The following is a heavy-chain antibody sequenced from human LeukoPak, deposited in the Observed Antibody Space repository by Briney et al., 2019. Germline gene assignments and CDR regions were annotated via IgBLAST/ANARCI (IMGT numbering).Heavy chain of an antibody. J-gene: IGHJ3*02. D-gene: IGHD2-21*02. V-gene: IGHV4-31*03. Sequence: SQTLSLTCTVSGGSMSSGGYYWNWIRQHPGKGQEWIGYIYYSGCTYYKAFLKSRVTISVDMSKNQFPLELSSVTAADTGVYYCARFDLVVTADDACDIWGQGTMVSVSS. CDR1: GGSMSSGGYY. CDR3: ARFDLVVTADDACDI. CDR2: IYYSGCT.